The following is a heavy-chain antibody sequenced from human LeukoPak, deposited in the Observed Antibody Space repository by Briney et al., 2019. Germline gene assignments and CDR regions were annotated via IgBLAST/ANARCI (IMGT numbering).Heavy chain of an antibody. CDR2: INTNTGNP. V-gene: IGHV7-4-1*02. CDR1: GYTFSSYA. J-gene: IGHJ4*02. Sequence: ASVKVSCKASGYTFSSYAMNWVRQAPRQGLEWMGWINTNTGNPTYAEGFTGRFVFSLDTSVSTAYLQISSLEAEDTAVYYCAREGTSPDFDYWDQGTLVTVSS. CDR3: AREGTSPDFDY.